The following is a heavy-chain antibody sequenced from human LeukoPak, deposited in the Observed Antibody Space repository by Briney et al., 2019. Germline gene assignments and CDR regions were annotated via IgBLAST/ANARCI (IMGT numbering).Heavy chain of an antibody. CDR3: ARTTEGGYSYGYFYYYYMDV. CDR2: IQYSGST. V-gene: IGHV4-59*01. D-gene: IGHD5-18*01. J-gene: IGHJ6*03. CDR1: GGSISSYY. Sequence: SETLSLTCTVSGGSISSYYWSWIRQPPGKGLEWIGYIQYSGSTNYNPSLKSRVTISVDTSKNQFSLKLSSVTAADTAVYYCARTTEGGYSYGYFYYYYMDVWGKGTTVTISS.